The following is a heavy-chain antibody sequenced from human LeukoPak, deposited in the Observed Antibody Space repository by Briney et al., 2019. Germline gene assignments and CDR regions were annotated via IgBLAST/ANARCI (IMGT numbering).Heavy chain of an antibody. J-gene: IGHJ4*02. CDR3: ARDSGSYSGTDY. CDR1: XFXFXXXX. CDR2: ISSSSSTI. D-gene: IGHD1-26*01. V-gene: IGHV3-48*01. Sequence: GGSXRLSCAASXFXFXXXXXNXVXQXXXXXXXXXSYISSSSSTIYYADSVKGRFTISRDNAKNSLYLQMNSLRAEDTAVYYCARDSGSYSGTDYWGQGTLVTVSS.